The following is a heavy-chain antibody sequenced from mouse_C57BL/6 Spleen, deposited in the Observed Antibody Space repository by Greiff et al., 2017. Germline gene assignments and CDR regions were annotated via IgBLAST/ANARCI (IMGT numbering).Heavy chain of an antibody. V-gene: IGHV1-20*01. CDR1: GYSFTGYF. Sequence: EVKLQESGPELVKPGDSVKISCKASGYSFTGYFMNWVMQSHGKSLEWIGRINPYNGDTFYNQKFKGKATLTVDKSSSTAHMELRSLTSEDSAVYYCARGDYGSSSWYFDVWGTGTTVTVSS. D-gene: IGHD1-1*01. CDR2: INPYNGDT. J-gene: IGHJ1*03. CDR3: ARGDYGSSSWYFDV.